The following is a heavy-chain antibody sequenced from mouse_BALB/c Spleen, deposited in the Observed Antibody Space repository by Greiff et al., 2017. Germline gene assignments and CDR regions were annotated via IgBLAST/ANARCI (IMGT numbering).Heavy chain of an antibody. V-gene: IGHV1-87*01. CDR1: GYTFTSYW. CDR2: IYPGDGDT. Sequence: VQLQQSGAELARPGASVKLSCKASGYTFTSYWMQWVKQRPGQGLEWIGAIYPGDGDTRYTQKFKGKATLTADKSSSTAYMQLSSLASEDSAVYYCARFYYDYDVAYWGQGTLVTVSA. J-gene: IGHJ3*01. CDR3: ARFYYDYDVAY. D-gene: IGHD2-4*01.